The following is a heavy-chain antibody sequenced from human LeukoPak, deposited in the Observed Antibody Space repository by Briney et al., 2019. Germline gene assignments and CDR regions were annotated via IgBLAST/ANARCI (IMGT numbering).Heavy chain of an antibody. D-gene: IGHD3-3*01. J-gene: IGHJ4*02. Sequence: PGGSLRLSCAASGFSFSSYSIHWVRQAPGKGLEWVAVIRFDGSDKYYADSVKGRFTVSRDNSKNTLYLQMNSLRVEGTAVYYCAKVTPDPQVFFGVVHYWGQGILVTVSS. CDR1: GFSFSSYS. V-gene: IGHV3-30*04. CDR2: IRFDGSDK. CDR3: AKVTPDPQVFFGVVHY.